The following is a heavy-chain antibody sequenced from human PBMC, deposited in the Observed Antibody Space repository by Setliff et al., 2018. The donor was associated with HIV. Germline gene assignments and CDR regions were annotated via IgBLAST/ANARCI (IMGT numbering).Heavy chain of an antibody. CDR3: ATAGEMATIGYSYYYMGV. J-gene: IGHJ6*03. CDR2: ITPIFGTA. CDR1: GGTFSRNP. D-gene: IGHD3-10*01. V-gene: IGHV1-69*13. Sequence: SVKVSCKASGGTFSRNPISWVRQAPGQGLEWMGGITPIFGTAKYAQKFQGRVTITADESRTTAYLDLNSLRSEDTAVYYCATAGEMATIGYSYYYMGVWGKGTTVTVSS.